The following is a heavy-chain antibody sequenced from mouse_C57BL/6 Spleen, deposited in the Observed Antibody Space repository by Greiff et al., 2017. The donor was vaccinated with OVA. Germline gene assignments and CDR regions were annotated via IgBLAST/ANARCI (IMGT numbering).Heavy chain of an antibody. CDR2: INPDYGTT. CDR3: ASRYYAMDY. Sequence: EVQLKQSGPELVKPGASVKISCKASGYSFTDYNINWVKQNNGKSLEWIGVINPDYGTTTYNQSFRGKATLTVDQSSSTAYMQLNSLTSEDSAVYYCASRYYAMDYWGQGTSVTVSS. CDR1: GYSFTDYN. J-gene: IGHJ4*01. V-gene: IGHV1-39*01.